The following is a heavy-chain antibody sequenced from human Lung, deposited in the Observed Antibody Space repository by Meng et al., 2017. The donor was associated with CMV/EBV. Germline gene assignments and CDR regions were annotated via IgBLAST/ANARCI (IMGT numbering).Heavy chain of an antibody. V-gene: IGHV4-4*02. Sequence: EELDESRPGQVKPAGALTLTCAGSGGSISSSNWRSWVRQARGKGLEWIGEIYHSGSTTYNPSLKSRVTISVDKSKNQFSLSLSSVTAADTAVYYCARVGQWLPIDYWGQGTLVTVSS. CDR2: IYHSGST. J-gene: IGHJ4*02. CDR1: GGSISSSNW. D-gene: IGHD6-19*01. CDR3: ARVGQWLPIDY.